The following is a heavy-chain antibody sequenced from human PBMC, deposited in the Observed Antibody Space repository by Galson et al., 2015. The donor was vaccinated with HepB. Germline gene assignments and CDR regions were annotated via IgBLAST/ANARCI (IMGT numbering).Heavy chain of an antibody. V-gene: IGHV1-69*04. CDR2: IIPTLGMV. CDR1: GGTFTTYI. Sequence: SVKVSCKASGGTFTTYIITWVRQAPGQGFEWMGRIIPTLGMVNYAQNFQGRVTITADKYTRTAYMELSSLRSEDTAVYYCARDAGGRGFDPWGQGTLVTVSS. CDR3: ARDAGGRGFDP. J-gene: IGHJ5*02. D-gene: IGHD3-10*01.